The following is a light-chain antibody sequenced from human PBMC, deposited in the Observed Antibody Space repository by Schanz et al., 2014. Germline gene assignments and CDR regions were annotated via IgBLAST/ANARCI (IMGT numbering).Light chain of an antibody. V-gene: IGLV2-11*01. CDR1: SSDVGGYNY. J-gene: IGLJ3*02. Sequence: QSALTQPRSVSGSPGQSVTISCTGTSSDVGGYNYVSWFQQHPGKAPELMTYDVSNRPSGVSNRFSGSESGNTASLTISGLQAEDDADYYCSSYAGSSTLWVFGGGTKLTVL. CDR2: DVS. CDR3: SSYAGSSTLWV.